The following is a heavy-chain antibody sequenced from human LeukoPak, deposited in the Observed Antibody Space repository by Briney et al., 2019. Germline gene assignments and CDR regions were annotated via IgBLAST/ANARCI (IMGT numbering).Heavy chain of an antibody. V-gene: IGHV4-61*02. D-gene: IGHD3-3*02. Sequence: PSETLSLTCTVSGGSISSSFYYWSWIRQPAGKGLEWIGRIYTSGSTNYNPSLKSRVTMSVDTSKNQFSLKLSSVTAADTAVYYCARDLVSFLEWKMYNWFDPWGQGTLVTVSS. J-gene: IGHJ5*02. CDR1: GGSISSSFYY. CDR3: ARDLVSFLEWKMYNWFDP. CDR2: IYTSGST.